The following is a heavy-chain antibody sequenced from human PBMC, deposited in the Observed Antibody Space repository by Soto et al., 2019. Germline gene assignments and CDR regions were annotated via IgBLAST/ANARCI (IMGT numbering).Heavy chain of an antibody. V-gene: IGHV3-23*01. CDR3: ARKSSGWFGADC. CDR1: GFTFINYV. Sequence: EVQLLESGGGLVQPGGSLRLSCAASGFTFINYVFTWVRQAPGKGLEWVSSVNSGGGTTYYADSVKGRFTMSRDNSRNTVFLQMSSLRCEDTAVYYCARKSSGWFGADCWGQGAQVTVSS. CDR2: VNSGGGTT. J-gene: IGHJ4*02. D-gene: IGHD6-19*01.